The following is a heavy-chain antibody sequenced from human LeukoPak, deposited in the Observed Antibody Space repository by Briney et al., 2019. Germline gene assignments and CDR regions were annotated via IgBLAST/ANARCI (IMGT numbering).Heavy chain of an antibody. Sequence: ASVKVSCKASGYTFTGYYMHWVRQAPGQGLEWMGWINPSSGGTNYAQKFQGRVTMTRDTSISTAYMELSRLRSDDTAVYYCATEPYYYDSSGYYPYYYGMDVWGQGTTVTVSS. CDR3: ATEPYYYDSSGYYPYYYGMDV. D-gene: IGHD3-22*01. J-gene: IGHJ6*02. CDR1: GYTFTGYY. V-gene: IGHV1-2*02. CDR2: INPSSGGT.